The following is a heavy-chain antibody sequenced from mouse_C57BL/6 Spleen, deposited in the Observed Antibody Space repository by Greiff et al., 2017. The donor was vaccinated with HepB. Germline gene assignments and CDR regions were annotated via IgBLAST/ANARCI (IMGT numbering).Heavy chain of an antibody. J-gene: IGHJ3*01. Sequence: VQLQQSGPELVKPGASVKIPCKASGYTFTDYNMDWVKQSHGKSLEWIGDINPNNGGTIYNQKFKGKATLTVDKSSSTAYMELRSLTSEDTAVYYCARGSHYSGSGPFAYWGQGTLVTVSA. CDR2: INPNNGGT. V-gene: IGHV1-18*01. D-gene: IGHD1-1*01. CDR3: ARGSHYSGSGPFAY. CDR1: GYTFTDYN.